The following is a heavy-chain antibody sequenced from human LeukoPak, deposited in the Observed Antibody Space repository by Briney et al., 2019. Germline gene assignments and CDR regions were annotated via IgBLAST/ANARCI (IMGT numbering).Heavy chain of an antibody. Sequence: GGSLRLSCAASGFTFSSYGMHWVRQAPGKGLEWVAFIRYDGSNKYYADSVKGRFTISRDNSKNTLYLQMNSLRAEDTAVYYCAKGLGVVGATSGAFDIWGRGTMVTVSS. J-gene: IGHJ3*02. CDR1: GFTFSSYG. CDR3: AKGLGVVGATSGAFDI. V-gene: IGHV3-30*02. CDR2: IRYDGSNK. D-gene: IGHD1-26*01.